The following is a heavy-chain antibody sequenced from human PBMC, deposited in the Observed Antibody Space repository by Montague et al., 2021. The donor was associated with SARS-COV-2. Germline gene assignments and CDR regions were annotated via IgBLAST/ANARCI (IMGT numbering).Heavy chain of an antibody. CDR3: ARLRMTTVEKDAFDI. CDR1: GGSSSGYY. D-gene: IGHD4-23*01. J-gene: IGHJ3*02. Sequence: SETLSLTCAVYGGSSSGYYWSWIRQPPGKGLEWIGEINHSGSTNYNPSLKSRVTISVDTSKNQFSLKLSSVTAADTAVYYCARLRMTTVEKDAFDIWGQGTMVTVSS. V-gene: IGHV4-34*01. CDR2: INHSGST.